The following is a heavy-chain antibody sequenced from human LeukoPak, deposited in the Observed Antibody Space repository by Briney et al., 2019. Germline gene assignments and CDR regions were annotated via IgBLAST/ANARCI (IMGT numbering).Heavy chain of an antibody. CDR1: GGSISSYY. CDR2: IYYSWST. CDR3: ARDRRGYSYGFDAYYYYGMDV. Sequence: SETLSLTCTVSGGSISSYYRSWIRQPPGKGLELMWYIYYSWSTNYNPSLKSRVTISEDTSKNQFSLKLSSVTAADTAVYYCARDRRGYSYGFDAYYYYGMDVWGQGTTVTVSS. D-gene: IGHD5-18*01. V-gene: IGHV4-59*01. J-gene: IGHJ6*02.